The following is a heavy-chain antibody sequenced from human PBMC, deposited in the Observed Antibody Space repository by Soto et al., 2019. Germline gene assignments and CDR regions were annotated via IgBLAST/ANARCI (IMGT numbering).Heavy chain of an antibody. CDR2: TYYRSKWYN. CDR1: GDSVSSNSAA. Sequence: PSQTLSLTCAISGDSVSSNSAAWNWIRQSPSRGLEWLGRTYYRSKWYNDYAVSVKSRITISPDTSKNQFSLQLNSVTPEDTAVYYCARGGEDLGYCSSTSCYLGWIDYYYGMDVWGQGTTVTVSS. J-gene: IGHJ6*02. D-gene: IGHD2-2*01. CDR3: ARGGEDLGYCSSTSCYLGWIDYYYGMDV. V-gene: IGHV6-1*01.